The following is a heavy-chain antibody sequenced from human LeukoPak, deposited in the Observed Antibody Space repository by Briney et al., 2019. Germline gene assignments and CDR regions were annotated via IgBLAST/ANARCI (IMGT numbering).Heavy chain of an antibody. CDR3: AAFQYGSGSYSNYYFDY. J-gene: IGHJ4*02. CDR1: GGSISSYY. V-gene: IGHV3-53*01. CDR2: IYSGGST. Sequence: ETLSLTCTVSGGSISSYYWSWVRQAPGKGLEWVSVIYSGGSTYYADSVKGRFTISRDNSKNTLYLQMNSLRAEDTAVYYCAAFQYGSGSYSNYYFDYWGQGTLVTVSS. D-gene: IGHD3-10*01.